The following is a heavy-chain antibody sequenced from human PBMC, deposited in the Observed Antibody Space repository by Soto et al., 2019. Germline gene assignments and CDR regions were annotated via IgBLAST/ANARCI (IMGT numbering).Heavy chain of an antibody. D-gene: IGHD6-13*01. V-gene: IGHV3-74*01. CDR1: GFVFTNFW. Sequence: QLVGSLRLSCEASGFVFTNFWMHWVRHVPGKGLVWVARIDTSGHSTNYAESVKGRFTISRDNAKNTVSLQMNSLRVEDTGVYYCAKDSWYFDLWSQGSQVTVSS. J-gene: IGHJ4*02. CDR2: IDTSGHST. CDR3: AKDSWYFDL.